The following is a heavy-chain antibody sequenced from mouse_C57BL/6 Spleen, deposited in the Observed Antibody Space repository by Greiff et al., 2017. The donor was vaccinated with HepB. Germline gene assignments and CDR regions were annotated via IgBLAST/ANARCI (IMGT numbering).Heavy chain of an antibody. V-gene: IGHV1-42*01. D-gene: IGHD1-1*01. J-gene: IGHJ3*01. CDR2: INPSTGGT. CDR3: ARWEYYYGRFAY. Sequence: EVQLQQSGPELVKPGASVKISCKASGYSFTGYYMNWVKQSPEKSLEWIGEINPSTGGTTYNQKFKAKATLTVDKSSSTAYMQLKSLTSEDSAVYYCARWEYYYGRFAYWGQGTLVTVSA. CDR1: GYSFTGYY.